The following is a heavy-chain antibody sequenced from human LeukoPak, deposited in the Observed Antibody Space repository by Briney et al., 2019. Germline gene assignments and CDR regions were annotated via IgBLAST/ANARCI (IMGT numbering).Heavy chain of an antibody. CDR2: INHSGST. Sequence: GSLRLSCAASGFSVSNNYMSWVRQPPGKGLEWIGEINHSGSTNYNPSLKSRVTISVDTSKNQFSLKLSSVTAADTAVYYCARGGSYYYYGMDVWGQGTTVTVSS. J-gene: IGHJ6*02. CDR3: ARGGSYYYYGMDV. CDR1: GFSVSNNY. V-gene: IGHV4-34*01.